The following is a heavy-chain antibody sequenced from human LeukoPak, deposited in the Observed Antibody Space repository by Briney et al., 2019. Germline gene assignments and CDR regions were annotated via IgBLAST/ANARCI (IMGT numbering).Heavy chain of an antibody. CDR3: ARNKHDSSGKIFDY. Sequence: PGGSLRLSCAASGFTFSSYAIHWVRQAPGKGLEWVMVISYDGSEKYYSDSVRGRFTISRDNSKNTLYLQMNSLRAEDTAIYYCARNKHDSSGKIFDYWGQGTLVTVSS. D-gene: IGHD3-22*01. CDR2: ISYDGSEK. J-gene: IGHJ4*02. V-gene: IGHV3-30-3*01. CDR1: GFTFSSYA.